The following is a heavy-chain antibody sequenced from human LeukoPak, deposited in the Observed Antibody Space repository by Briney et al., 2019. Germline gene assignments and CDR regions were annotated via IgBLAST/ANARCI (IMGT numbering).Heavy chain of an antibody. J-gene: IGHJ1*01. CDR1: GYSFTSYW. CDR2: IYPGNSDT. V-gene: IGHV5-51*01. D-gene: IGHD1-1*01. CDR3: ARGTNPRYFQH. Sequence: GEALKISCKGSGYSFTSYWIGWVRPMPGKGLEWMGIIYPGNSDTRYSPSFQGQVTISADKSISTAYLQWSSLKASDTAMYYCARGTNPRYFQHWGQGTLVTVSS.